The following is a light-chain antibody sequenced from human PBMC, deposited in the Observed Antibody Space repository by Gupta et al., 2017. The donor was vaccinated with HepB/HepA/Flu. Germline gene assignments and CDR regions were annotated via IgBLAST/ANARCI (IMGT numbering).Light chain of an antibody. CDR1: RSNIGSNT. Sequence: HSVLTQPPSASGPPGQRVTISCSGSRSNIGSNTVNWYQQLPGTAPKLLIYSNSQRPSGVPDRFSGSKSDTSASLAISGLQSEDEADYDCATWDDSVNGVVFGGGTKVTVL. CDR2: SNS. J-gene: IGLJ2*01. CDR3: ATWDDSVNGVV. V-gene: IGLV1-44*01.